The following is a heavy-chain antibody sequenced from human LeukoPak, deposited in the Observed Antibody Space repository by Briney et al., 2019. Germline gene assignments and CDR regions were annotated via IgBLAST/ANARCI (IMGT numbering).Heavy chain of an antibody. CDR1: GFTFVSYA. Sequence: GGSLRLSCAASGFTFVSYAMTWVRQAPGKGLEWVSAINGGGDTTYYADSVKGRFTISRDKSKNTMYLQMNSPRAEDTALYYCAKALDTYGYMRFDFWGQGTLVTVSS. J-gene: IGHJ4*02. CDR3: AKALDTYGYMRFDF. D-gene: IGHD5-18*01. CDR2: INGGGDTT. V-gene: IGHV3-23*01.